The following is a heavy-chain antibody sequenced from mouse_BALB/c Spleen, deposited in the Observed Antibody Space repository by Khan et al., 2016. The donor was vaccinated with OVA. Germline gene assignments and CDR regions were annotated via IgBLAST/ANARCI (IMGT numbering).Heavy chain of an antibody. CDR3: ARMEGYCNFYLYFDV. CDR2: IDPYNGGT. V-gene: IGHV1S135*01. Sequence: EVELVESGPELVKPGASVKVSCKASGYSFTDYNMYWVKQSHGKSLEWIGYIDPYNGGTSYNQKFKGKATLTVDKSSSTAFMHLNSLTSEDSAVYYCARMEGYCNFYLYFDVWGAGTTVTVSS. D-gene: IGHD2-10*02. CDR1: GYSFTDYN. J-gene: IGHJ1*01.